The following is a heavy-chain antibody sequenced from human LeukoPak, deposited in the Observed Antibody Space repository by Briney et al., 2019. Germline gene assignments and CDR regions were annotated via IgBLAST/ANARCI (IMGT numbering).Heavy chain of an antibody. J-gene: IGHJ3*02. CDR3: ARNFHLNAFGI. CDR1: GGSISSGDYY. Sequence: SETLSLTCTVSGGSISSGDYYWSWIRQPPGKGLEWIGYIYYSGSTYYNPSLKSRVTISVDTSKNQFSLKLSSVTAADTAVYYYARNFHLNAFGISGQGTMVTVSS. D-gene: IGHD1-14*01. V-gene: IGHV4-30-4*01. CDR2: IYYSGST.